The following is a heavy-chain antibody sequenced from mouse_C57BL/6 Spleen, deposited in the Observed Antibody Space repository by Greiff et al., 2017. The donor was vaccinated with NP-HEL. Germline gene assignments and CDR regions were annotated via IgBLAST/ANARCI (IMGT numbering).Heavy chain of an antibody. CDR2: INPYNGDT. Sequence: VQLKESGPELVKPGDSVKISCKASGYSFTGYFMNWVMQSHGKSLEWIGRINPYNGDTFYNQKFKGKATLTVDKSSSTAHMELRSLTSEDSAVYYCARAVDYDNFDYWGQGTTLTVSS. V-gene: IGHV1-20*01. D-gene: IGHD2-4*01. J-gene: IGHJ2*01. CDR1: GYSFTGYF. CDR3: ARAVDYDNFDY.